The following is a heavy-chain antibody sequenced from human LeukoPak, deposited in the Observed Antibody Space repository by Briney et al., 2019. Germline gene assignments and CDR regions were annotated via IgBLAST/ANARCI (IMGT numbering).Heavy chain of an antibody. CDR1: GFTFSSNY. CDR2: ISGSGGST. Sequence: GGSLRLSCAASGFTFSSNYMTWVRQAPGKGLEWVSAISGSGGSTYYADSVKGRFTISRDNSKNTLYLQMNSLRAEDTAVYYCAKGDYYGSGSYPDYWGQGTLVTVSS. V-gene: IGHV3-23*01. D-gene: IGHD3-10*01. J-gene: IGHJ4*02. CDR3: AKGDYYGSGSYPDY.